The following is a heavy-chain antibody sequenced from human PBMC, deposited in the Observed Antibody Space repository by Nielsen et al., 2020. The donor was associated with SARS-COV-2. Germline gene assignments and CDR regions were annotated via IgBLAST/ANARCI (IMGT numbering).Heavy chain of an antibody. J-gene: IGHJ4*02. Sequence: SLKISCAASGFTFDDYAMHWVRQAPGKGLEWVSGISWNSGSIGYADSVKGRFTISRDNAKNSLYLQMNSLRAEDTALYYCAKSEYSSGWYGGDYFDYWGQGTLATVSS. CDR3: AKSEYSSGWYGGDYFDY. D-gene: IGHD6-19*01. CDR2: ISWNSGSI. CDR1: GFTFDDYA. V-gene: IGHV3-9*01.